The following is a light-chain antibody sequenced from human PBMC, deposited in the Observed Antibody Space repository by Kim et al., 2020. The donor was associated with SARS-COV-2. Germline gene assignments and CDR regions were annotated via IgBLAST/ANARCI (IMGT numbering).Light chain of an antibody. CDR3: QQRDSWPLT. CDR1: QSISSF. J-gene: IGKJ4*01. Sequence: LSPEERATTSCRARQSISSFLAWYQQKPGQAHRLLNHDATNRATGIPARFSGSESGTDFTLTISSLEPEDFAGYYCQQRDSWPLTFGGGTKVDIK. V-gene: IGKV3-11*01. CDR2: DAT.